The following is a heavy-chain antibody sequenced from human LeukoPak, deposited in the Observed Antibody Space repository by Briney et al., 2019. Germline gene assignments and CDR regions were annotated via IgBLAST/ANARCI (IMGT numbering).Heavy chain of an antibody. CDR2: ISWNSGSI. D-gene: IGHD1-14*01. J-gene: IGHJ6*03. CDR1: GFTFDDYA. Sequence: PGGSLRLSCAASGFTFDDYAMHWVRQAPGKGLEWVSGISWNSGSIGYADSVKGRFTISRDNAKNSLYLQMNSLRAEDTALYYCAKSDRYYYYMDVWGKGTTVTVSS. CDR3: AKSDRYYYYMDV. V-gene: IGHV3-9*01.